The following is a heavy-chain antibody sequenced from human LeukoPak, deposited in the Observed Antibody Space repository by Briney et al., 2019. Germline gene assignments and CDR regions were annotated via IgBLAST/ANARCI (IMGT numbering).Heavy chain of an antibody. CDR1: GFTFSDYY. CDR2: ISSSGSTI. CDR3: ARVRYDYSNYVSWFDP. D-gene: IGHD4-11*01. Sequence: PGGSLRLSCAASGFTFSDYYMSWIRQAPGKGLEWVSYISSSGSTIYYADSVKGRFTISRDNAKNSLYLQMNSLRAEDTAVYYCARVRYDYSNYVSWFDPWGQGTLVTVSS. V-gene: IGHV3-11*01. J-gene: IGHJ5*02.